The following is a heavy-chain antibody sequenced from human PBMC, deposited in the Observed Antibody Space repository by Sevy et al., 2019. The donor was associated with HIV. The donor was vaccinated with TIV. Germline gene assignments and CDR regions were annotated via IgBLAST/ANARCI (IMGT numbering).Heavy chain of an antibody. J-gene: IGHJ4*02. Sequence: GESLKISCAASGFTFSSYWMHWVRQAPGKGLVWVSRINSDGSSTSYADSVKGRFTISRDNAKNTLYLQMNSLRAEDTAVDYCASFGGHFDYWGQGTLVTVSS. D-gene: IGHD3-16*01. CDR1: GFTFSSYW. CDR3: ASFGGHFDY. V-gene: IGHV3-74*01. CDR2: INSDGSST.